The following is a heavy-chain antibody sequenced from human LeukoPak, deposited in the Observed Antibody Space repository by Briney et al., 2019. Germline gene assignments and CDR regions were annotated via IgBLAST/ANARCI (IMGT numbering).Heavy chain of an antibody. CDR3: AREMGHKLSCIDY. CDR1: GFTFSSYS. D-gene: IGHD2-21*01. CDR2: ISSSSSYI. V-gene: IGHV3-21*01. Sequence: GGSLRLSCAASGFTFSSYSMNWVRQAPGKGLEWVSSISSSSSYIYYADSVKGRFTISRDNAKNSLYLQMNSLRAEDTAVYYCAREMGHKLSCIDYWGQGTLVTVSS. J-gene: IGHJ4*02.